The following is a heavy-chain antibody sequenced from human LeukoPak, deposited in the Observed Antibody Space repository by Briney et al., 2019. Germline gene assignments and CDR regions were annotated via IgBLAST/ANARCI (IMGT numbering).Heavy chain of an antibody. V-gene: IGHV3-30*18. D-gene: IGHD2-15*01. CDR3: AKSPGRYCSGGSCYSY. CDR1: GFTFSTYD. Sequence: GRSLRLSCAASGFTFSTYDMHWVRQAPGKGLEWGAVISYDGSNKYYADSVKGRFTISRDNSKNTLYLQLNSLRAEDTAVYYCAKSPGRYCSGGSCYSYWGQGTLVTVSS. J-gene: IGHJ4*02. CDR2: ISYDGSNK.